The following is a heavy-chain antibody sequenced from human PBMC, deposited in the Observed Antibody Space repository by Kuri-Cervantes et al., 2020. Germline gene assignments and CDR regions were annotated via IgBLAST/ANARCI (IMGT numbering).Heavy chain of an antibody. CDR1: GYTFTSYY. J-gene: IGHJ6*02. CDR3: ARVDSIYTGPYGMDV. D-gene: IGHD3-16*01. CDR2: IIPILGIA. Sequence: SVKVSCKASGYTFTSYYMHWVRQAPGQGLEWMGRIIPILGIANYAQKFQGRVTITADKSTSTAYMELSSPRSEDTAVYYCARVDSIYTGPYGMDVWGQGTTVTVSS. V-gene: IGHV1-69*04.